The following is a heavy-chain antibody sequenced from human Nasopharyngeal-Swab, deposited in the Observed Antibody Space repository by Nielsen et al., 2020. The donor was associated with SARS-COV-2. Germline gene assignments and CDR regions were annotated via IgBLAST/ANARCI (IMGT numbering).Heavy chain of an antibody. Sequence: SETLSLTCTVSGGSISSGGYYWSWIRQVPGKGLEWIGEIHESGGINYNPSFTSRVTLSMDRSKNHFSLQLTSAAAADTAIYYCTKNGAYALDCWGQGTLVTVYS. D-gene: IGHD2-8*01. CDR2: IHESGGI. CDR3: TKNGAYALDC. CDR1: GGSISSGGYY. V-gene: IGHV4-39*07. J-gene: IGHJ4*02.